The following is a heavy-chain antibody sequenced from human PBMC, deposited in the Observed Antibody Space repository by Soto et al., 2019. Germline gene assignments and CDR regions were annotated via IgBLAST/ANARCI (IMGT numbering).Heavy chain of an antibody. CDR2: ISGSGGST. D-gene: IGHD3-16*01. Sequence: QPGGSLRLSCAASGFTFSSYAMSWVRQAPGKGLEWVSAISGSGGSTYYADSVKGRFTISRDNSKNTLYLQMNSLRAEDTAVYYCAKDSQIYDYVWGSSLSAFDIWGQGTMVTVSS. CDR1: GFTFSSYA. J-gene: IGHJ3*02. V-gene: IGHV3-23*01. CDR3: AKDSQIYDYVWGSSLSAFDI.